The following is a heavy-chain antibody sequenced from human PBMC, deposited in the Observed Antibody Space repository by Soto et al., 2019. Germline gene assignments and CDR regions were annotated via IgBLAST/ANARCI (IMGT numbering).Heavy chain of an antibody. V-gene: IGHV3-48*01. Sequence: PGGCLGLSCVASGLILNSSSMNWVRQAPGKGLEWISYINSASTSVFYADSVKGRFTISRDNARNSLYLQMNSLRAEDAAVYYCASSASPDAYWGQGTLVTVSS. CDR1: GLILNSSS. D-gene: IGHD1-26*01. CDR2: INSASTSV. CDR3: ASSASPDAY. J-gene: IGHJ4*02.